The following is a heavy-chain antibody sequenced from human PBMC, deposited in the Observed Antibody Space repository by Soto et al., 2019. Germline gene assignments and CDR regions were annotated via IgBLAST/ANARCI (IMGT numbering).Heavy chain of an antibody. V-gene: IGHV4-31*03. CDR1: GGSISSGGFY. CDR3: ATDDRATDAFDI. CDR2: INYSGST. Sequence: SETLSLSCTVSGGSISSGGFYWSWIRPHPGKGLESIGYINYSGSTYYNPSLKRRVTISVDTSKNQFSLKQSSVTAADTAGYYVATDDRATDAFDIWGQGTMVTVSS. J-gene: IGHJ3*02.